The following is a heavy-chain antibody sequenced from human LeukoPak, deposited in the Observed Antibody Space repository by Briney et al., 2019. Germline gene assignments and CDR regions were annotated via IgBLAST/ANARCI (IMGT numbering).Heavy chain of an antibody. CDR2: ISTSRSYI. D-gene: IGHD3-10*01. Sequence: GGSLRLSCAASGFTFRSYSMNWVRQAPGKGLEWVSSISTSRSYIYYADSVKGRFTISGDNAKNTLFLQMNSLTAEDTAVYYCARSGAGGAFDMWGRGTMVTVSS. V-gene: IGHV3-21*01. CDR3: ARSGAGGAFDM. J-gene: IGHJ3*02. CDR1: GFTFRSYS.